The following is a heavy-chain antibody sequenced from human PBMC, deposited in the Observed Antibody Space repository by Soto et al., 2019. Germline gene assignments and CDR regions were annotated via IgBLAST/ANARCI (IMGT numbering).Heavy chain of an antibody. V-gene: IGHV4-30-4*01. J-gene: IGHJ6*02. CDR2: IYYSGST. Sequence: ASETLSLTCTVSGGSISSGDYYWSWIRQPPGKGLEWIGYIYYSGSTYYNPSLKSRVTISVDTSKNQFSLKLSSVTAADTAVYYCARTNWGSGYGMDVWGQGTTVTVSS. D-gene: IGHD7-27*01. CDR1: GGSISSGDYY. CDR3: ARTNWGSGYGMDV.